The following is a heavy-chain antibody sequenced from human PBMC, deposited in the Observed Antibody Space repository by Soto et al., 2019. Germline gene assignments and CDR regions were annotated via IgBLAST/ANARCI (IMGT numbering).Heavy chain of an antibody. CDR2: IYYSGST. CDR3: ARVSYDFWSGHPPFFDY. J-gene: IGHJ4*02. V-gene: IGHV4-59*01. Sequence: PSETLSLTCTVSGGSISSYYWSWIRQPPGKGLEWIGYIYYSGSTNYNPSLKSRVTLSVDTSKNQFSLKLSSVTAADTAVYYCARVSYDFWSGHPPFFDYWGQGTLVTVSS. D-gene: IGHD3-3*01. CDR1: GGSISSYY.